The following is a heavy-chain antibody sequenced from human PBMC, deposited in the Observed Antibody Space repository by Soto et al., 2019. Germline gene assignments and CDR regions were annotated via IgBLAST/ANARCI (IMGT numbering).Heavy chain of an antibody. Sequence: GGSLRLSCAASGFTVSSNYMSWVRQAPGKGLEWVSVIYSGGSTYYADSVKGRFTISRDNSKNTLYLQMNSLRAEDTAVYYCARVQLTGEGDAFDIWGQGTMVTVSS. CDR1: GFTVSSNY. CDR3: ARVQLTGEGDAFDI. CDR2: IYSGGST. J-gene: IGHJ3*02. D-gene: IGHD7-27*01. V-gene: IGHV3-53*01.